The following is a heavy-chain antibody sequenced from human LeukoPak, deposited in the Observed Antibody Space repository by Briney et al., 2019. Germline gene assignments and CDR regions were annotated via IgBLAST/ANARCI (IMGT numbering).Heavy chain of an antibody. CDR1: GFTFSTYW. CDR2: IGSDGTST. D-gene: IGHD1/OR15-1a*01. Sequence: GGSLRLSCAASGFTFSTYWMHWVRQAPGKGLVWVSRIGSDGTSTVYADSVKGRFIISRDNAENKLFLQMSSLSADDTAVYYCARDSTKGIDYWGLGTLVTVSS. CDR3: ARDSTKGIDY. J-gene: IGHJ4*02. V-gene: IGHV3-74*03.